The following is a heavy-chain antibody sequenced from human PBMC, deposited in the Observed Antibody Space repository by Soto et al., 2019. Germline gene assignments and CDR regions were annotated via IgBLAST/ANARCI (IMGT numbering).Heavy chain of an antibody. CDR2: INAGNGNT. V-gene: IGHV1-3*01. CDR3: ARDQLYYNDFSGRPLNAFDV. CDR1: GYTFTICA. Sequence: GASVEVSCKASGYTFTICAMQWVRQAPGQRLEWMGWINAGNGNTKYSQKFQGRVTITRDTSASTAYMELSSLRSEDTAVYFCARDQLYYNDFSGRPLNAFDVWGQGTMVTVSS. J-gene: IGHJ3*01. D-gene: IGHD3-22*01.